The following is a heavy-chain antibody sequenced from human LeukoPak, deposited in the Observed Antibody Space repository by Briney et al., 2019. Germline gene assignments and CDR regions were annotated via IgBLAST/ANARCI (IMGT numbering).Heavy chain of an antibody. CDR1: GGSISTYY. CDR2: IYYSGST. J-gene: IGHJ5*02. D-gene: IGHD2-15*01. CDR3: ASQSGCSGGSCYWFDP. V-gene: IGHV4-39*01. Sequence: SETLSLTCSVSGGSISTYYWGWIRQPPGKGLEWIGSIYYSGSTYYNPSLKSRVTISVDTSKNQFSLKLSSVTAADTAVYYCASQSGCSGGSCYWFDPWGQGTLVTVSS.